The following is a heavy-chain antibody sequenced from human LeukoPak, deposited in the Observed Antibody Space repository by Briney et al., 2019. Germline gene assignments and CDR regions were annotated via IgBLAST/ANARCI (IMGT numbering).Heavy chain of an antibody. D-gene: IGHD3-10*01. CDR1: GFTFSSYA. CDR2: ISYDGSNK. J-gene: IGHJ3*02. Sequence: GGSLRLSCAASGFTFSSYAMHWVRQAAGKGLEWVAVISYDGSNKYYADSVKGRFTISRDNSKNTLYLQMNSLRAEDTAVYYCARGGSMVHAFDIWGQGTTVTVSS. CDR3: ARGGSMVHAFDI. V-gene: IGHV3-30-3*01.